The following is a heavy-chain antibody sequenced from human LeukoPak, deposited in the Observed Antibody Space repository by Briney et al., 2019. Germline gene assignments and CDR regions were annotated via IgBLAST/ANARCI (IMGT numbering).Heavy chain of an antibody. J-gene: IGHJ4*02. CDR1: GFTFSSYW. CDR3: AKDSLRERIVGSTTRGVNDY. V-gene: IGHV3-30*02. D-gene: IGHD1-26*01. CDR2: IRYDGRNK. Sequence: PGGSLRLSCAASGFTFSSYWMSWVRQAPGKGLEWVAFIRYDGRNKYYADSVKGRFTISRDNSKNTLYLQMNSLRGEDTAVYYCAKDSLRERIVGSTTRGVNDYWGQGTLVTASS.